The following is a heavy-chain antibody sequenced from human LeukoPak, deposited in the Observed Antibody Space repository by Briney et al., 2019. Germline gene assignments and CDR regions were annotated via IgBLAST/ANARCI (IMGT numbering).Heavy chain of an antibody. J-gene: IGHJ3*02. CDR2: INYSGST. CDR3: ARGSRWTAFDI. D-gene: IGHD6-13*01. Sequence: SETLSLTCAVYGGSFSGYYWSWIRQPPGKGLEWIGEINYSGSTNYNPSLKSRVTISVDTSKNQFSLKLSSVTAADTAVYYCARGSRWTAFDIWGQGTMVTVSS. V-gene: IGHV4-34*01. CDR1: GGSFSGYY.